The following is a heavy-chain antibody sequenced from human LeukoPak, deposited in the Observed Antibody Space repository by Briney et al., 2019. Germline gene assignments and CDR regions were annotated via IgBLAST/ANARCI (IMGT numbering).Heavy chain of an antibody. D-gene: IGHD4-17*01. Sequence: PGGSLRLSCAASGFTFSSYAMSWVRQAPGKGLEWVSAISGSGGSTYYADSVKGRFTISRDNSKNTLYLRMNSLRAEDTAVYYCAKGYGDYPYYFDYWGQGTLVTVSS. V-gene: IGHV3-23*01. CDR2: ISGSGGST. J-gene: IGHJ4*02. CDR3: AKGYGDYPYYFDY. CDR1: GFTFSSYA.